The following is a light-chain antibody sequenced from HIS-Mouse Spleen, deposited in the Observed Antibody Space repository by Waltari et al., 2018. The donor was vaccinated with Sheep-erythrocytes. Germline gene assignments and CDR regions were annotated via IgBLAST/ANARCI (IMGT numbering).Light chain of an antibody. CDR2: EGS. J-gene: IGLJ3*02. Sequence: QSALTQPASVSGSPGQSITISCTGTSRDVGGYNLVSWYQQHPSKAPKLMIYEGSKRPSGVSNRFSGSKSGNTASLTISGLQAEDEADYYCCSYAGSSTPWVFGGGTKLTVL. V-gene: IGLV2-23*01. CDR3: CSYAGSSTPWV. CDR1: SRDVGGYNL.